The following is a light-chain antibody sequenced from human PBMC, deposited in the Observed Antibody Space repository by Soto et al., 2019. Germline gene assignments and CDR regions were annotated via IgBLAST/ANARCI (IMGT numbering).Light chain of an antibody. V-gene: IGKV1-39*01. CDR3: QQTYSIPLT. J-gene: IGKJ1*01. CDR1: QNIINY. CDR2: AAS. Sequence: IQMTQSPSSLSASVGDRVNITCRASQNIINYLVWYQQKADKAPNLLIYAASSLQSGVPSRFSGSGSGTDFTLNISSLQHEDFATYYCQQTYSIPLTFGQGPKVDI.